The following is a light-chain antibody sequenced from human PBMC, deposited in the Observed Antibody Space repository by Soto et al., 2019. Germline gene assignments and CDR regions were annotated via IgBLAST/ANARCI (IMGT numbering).Light chain of an antibody. Sequence: DIQMTQSPSSLSASVGDTVTITCRARQYIRNCLAWFQQKPGKAPKSLIYAASSLQSGVPLRFSGSGSGTDFTLTISNLQPEDFATYYCQEYKDNPFTVGPGTKVDIK. V-gene: IGKV1-16*01. CDR2: AAS. CDR1: QYIRNC. CDR3: QEYKDNPFT. J-gene: IGKJ3*01.